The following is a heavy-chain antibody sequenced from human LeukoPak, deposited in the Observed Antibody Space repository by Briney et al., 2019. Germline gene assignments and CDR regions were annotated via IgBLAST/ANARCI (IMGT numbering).Heavy chain of an antibody. CDR2: INTNTGNP. J-gene: IGHJ6*03. CDR3: ARESGSSWYSYYCYYYMDV. Sequence: ASVKVSCKASGYTFTSYAMNWVRQAPGQGLEWMGWINTNTGNPTYAQGFTGRFVFSLDTSVSTAYLQISSLKAEDTAVYYCARESGSSWYSYYCYYYMDVWGKGTTVTVSS. V-gene: IGHV7-4-1*02. CDR1: GYTFTSYA. D-gene: IGHD6-13*01.